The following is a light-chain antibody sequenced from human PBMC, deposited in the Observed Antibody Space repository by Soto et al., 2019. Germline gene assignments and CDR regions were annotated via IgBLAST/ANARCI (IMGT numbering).Light chain of an antibody. V-gene: IGKV3-20*01. CDR3: QQYGSSPPWT. J-gene: IGKJ1*01. CDR1: QSVSSSY. CDR2: GAS. Sequence: EIGMSLSPATLSVSPGERATLSCRASQSVSSSYLAWYQQKPGQAPRLLIYGASSRATGIPDRFSGSGSGTDFTLTISRLEPEDFAVYYCQQYGSSPPWTFGQGTKVDIK.